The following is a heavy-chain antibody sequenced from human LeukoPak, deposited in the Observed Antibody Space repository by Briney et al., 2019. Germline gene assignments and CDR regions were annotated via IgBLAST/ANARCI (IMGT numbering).Heavy chain of an antibody. J-gene: IGHJ4*02. V-gene: IGHV3-30*01. CDR3: ARDKYSGSYFDY. CDR2: ISYDGSNK. CDR1: GFTFSSYA. D-gene: IGHD1-26*01. Sequence: GRSLRLSCAASGFTFSSYAMHWVRQAPGKGLEWVADISYDGSNKYYADSVKGRFTISRDNSKNTLYLQMNSLRAEDTAVYYCARDKYSGSYFDYWGQGTLVTVSS.